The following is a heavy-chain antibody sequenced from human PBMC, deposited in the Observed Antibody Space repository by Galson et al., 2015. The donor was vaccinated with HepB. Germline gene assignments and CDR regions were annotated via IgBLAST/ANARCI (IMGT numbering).Heavy chain of an antibody. CDR2: ISGSGGST. CDR3: AHTLYYDILTGSYGGFDY. J-gene: IGHJ4*02. Sequence: SLRLSCAASGFTFSSYAMSWVRQAPGKGLEWVSAISGSGGSTYYADSVKGRFTISRDNSKNTLYLQMNSLRAEDTAVYYCAHTLYYDILTGSYGGFDYWGQGTLVTVSS. V-gene: IGHV3-23*01. CDR1: GFTFSSYA. D-gene: IGHD3-9*01.